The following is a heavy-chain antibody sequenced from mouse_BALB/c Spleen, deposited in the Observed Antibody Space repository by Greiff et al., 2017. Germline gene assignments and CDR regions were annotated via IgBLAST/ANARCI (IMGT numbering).Heavy chain of an antibody. D-gene: IGHD1-1*01. Sequence: VQRVESGPSLVQPSQSLSITCTVSGFSLTSYGVHWVRQSPGKGLEWLGVIWRGGSTDYNAAFMSRLSITKDNSKSQVFFKMNSLQADDTAIYYCAKNDGNYYAMDYWGQGTSVTVSS. V-gene: IGHV2-5-1*01. CDR1: GFSLTSYG. CDR2: IWRGGST. J-gene: IGHJ4*01. CDR3: AKNDGNYYAMDY.